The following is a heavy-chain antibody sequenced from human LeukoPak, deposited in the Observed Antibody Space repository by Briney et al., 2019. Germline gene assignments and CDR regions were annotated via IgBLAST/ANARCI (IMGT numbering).Heavy chain of an antibody. CDR2: IYTSGST. D-gene: IGHD3-22*01. Sequence: PSETLSLTCTVSGGSISYYYWSWIRQPAGKGLEWIGRIYTSGSTNYKPSLKSRVTMSVDTSKNQFSLKLSSVTAADTAVYYCARLVPPYYYDSSGYLDYWGQGTLVTVSA. CDR1: GGSISYYY. V-gene: IGHV4-4*07. CDR3: ARLVPPYYYDSSGYLDY. J-gene: IGHJ4*02.